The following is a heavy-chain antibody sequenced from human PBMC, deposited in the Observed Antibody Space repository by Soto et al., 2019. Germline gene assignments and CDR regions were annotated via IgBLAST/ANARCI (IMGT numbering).Heavy chain of an antibody. J-gene: IGHJ6*02. Sequence: EVQLVESGGGLVQPGGSLRLSCAASGFTFSSYEMNWVRQAPGKGLEWVSYISSSGSTIYYADSVKGRFTISRDNAKNSLYLKMHSLRAEDTAVYYCARDRKRCSGGSCSALDAVCMDFWGQGTTVTVSS. CDR2: ISSSGSTI. CDR3: ARDRKRCSGGSCSALDAVCMDF. CDR1: GFTFSSYE. V-gene: IGHV3-48*03. D-gene: IGHD2-15*01.